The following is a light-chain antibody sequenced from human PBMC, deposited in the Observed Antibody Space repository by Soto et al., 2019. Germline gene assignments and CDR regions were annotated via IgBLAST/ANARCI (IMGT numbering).Light chain of an antibody. Sequence: DIQMTQSPSSLSASVGDRVTITCRTSQDISNYLAWYQQKAGKVPKIVIYGASTLQSGVPSRFSGSGSGTDFTLTISSLQPEDVESYYCQKYNSAPYTFGQGTKVDI. CDR3: QKYNSAPYT. J-gene: IGKJ2*01. CDR1: QDISNY. V-gene: IGKV1-27*01. CDR2: GAS.